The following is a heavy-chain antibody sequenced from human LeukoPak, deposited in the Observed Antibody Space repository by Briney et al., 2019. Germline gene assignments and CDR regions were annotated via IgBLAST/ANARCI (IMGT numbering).Heavy chain of an antibody. CDR1: GGSISSYY. D-gene: IGHD4-17*01. CDR2: IYTSGST. Sequence: SETLSLTCTVSGGSISSYYGSWIRQPAGKGLEWIGRIYTSGSTNYNPSLKSRVTMSVDTSKNQFSLKLSSVTAADTAVYYCARLNDYGDYDGASDYWGQGTLVTVSS. V-gene: IGHV4-4*07. J-gene: IGHJ4*02. CDR3: ARLNDYGDYDGASDY.